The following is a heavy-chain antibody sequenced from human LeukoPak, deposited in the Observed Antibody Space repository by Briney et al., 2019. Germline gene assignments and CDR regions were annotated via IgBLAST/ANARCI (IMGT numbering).Heavy chain of an antibody. CDR1: GYTFTSYG. Sequence: ASVKVSCKASGYTFTSYGISWVRQAPGQGLEWMGWISAYNGNTNYAQKLQGRVTMTTDTSTSTAYMELRSLRSDDTAVYYCARVESLWFGELWNWFDPWGQGTLVTVSS. CDR2: ISAYNGNT. J-gene: IGHJ5*02. V-gene: IGHV1-18*01. D-gene: IGHD3-10*01. CDR3: ARVESLWFGELWNWFDP.